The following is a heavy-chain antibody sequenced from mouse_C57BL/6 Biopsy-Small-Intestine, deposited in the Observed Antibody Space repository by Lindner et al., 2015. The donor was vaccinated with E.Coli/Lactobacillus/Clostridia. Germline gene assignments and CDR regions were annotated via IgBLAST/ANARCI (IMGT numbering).Heavy chain of an antibody. D-gene: IGHD2-4*01. J-gene: IGHJ3*01. CDR2: FYPGHGST. CDR3: ANFDYDEDFAY. CDR1: GYTFTNYW. Sequence: VQLQESGAELVKPGTSVRMSCEASGYTFTNYWITWVKQRPGQGLEWVGDFYPGHGSTNYNAKFRNKATLTGDTSSSTAYMQLSSLTSEDSAVYFCANFDYDEDFAYWGQGTPVTVSA. V-gene: IGHV1-55*01.